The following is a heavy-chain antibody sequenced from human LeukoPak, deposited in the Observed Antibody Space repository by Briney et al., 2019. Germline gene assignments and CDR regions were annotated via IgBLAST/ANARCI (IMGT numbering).Heavy chain of an antibody. CDR3: ATKQWLAPPPDS. V-gene: IGHV3-74*01. Sequence: GGSLRLSCAASGFTFSKYWMLWVRQAPGKGLESVSRINTDGTVTTYADSVKGRFTVSRENADNTMFLQMNSVRDEDTAVYYCATKQWLAPPPDSWGQGTPVTVSS. CDR2: INTDGTVT. J-gene: IGHJ4*02. CDR1: GFTFSKYW. D-gene: IGHD6-19*01.